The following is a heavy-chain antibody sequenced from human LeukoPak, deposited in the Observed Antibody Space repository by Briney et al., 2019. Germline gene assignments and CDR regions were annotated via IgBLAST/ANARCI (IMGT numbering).Heavy chain of an antibody. D-gene: IGHD6-19*01. CDR2: IGSGGSSI. CDR3: ARDPSVAVAGTSFDY. J-gene: IGHJ4*02. Sequence: GGSLRLSCAASGFTFSHFFMNWIRQAPGKGLECVSYIGSGGSSIYYADSVKGRFTISRDNAKNSLYLQMNSLRAEDTAVYYCARDPSVAVAGTSFDYWGQGTLVSVSS. V-gene: IGHV3-11*04. CDR1: GFTFSHFF.